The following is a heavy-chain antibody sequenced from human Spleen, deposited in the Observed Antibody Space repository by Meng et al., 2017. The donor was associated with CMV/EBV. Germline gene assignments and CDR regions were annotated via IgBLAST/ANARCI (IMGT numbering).Heavy chain of an antibody. D-gene: IGHD2-2*01. V-gene: IGHV3-53*01. CDR3: ARVRVEYQLLYYYYGMDV. CDR2: IYSGGST. Sequence: GESLKISCAASGFTVSSNYMSWVRQAPGKGLEWVSVIYSGGSTYYADSVKGRFTISRDNSKNTLYLQMNSLRAEDTAVYYCARVRVEYQLLYYYYGMDVWGQGTTVTVSS. J-gene: IGHJ6*02. CDR1: GFTVSSNY.